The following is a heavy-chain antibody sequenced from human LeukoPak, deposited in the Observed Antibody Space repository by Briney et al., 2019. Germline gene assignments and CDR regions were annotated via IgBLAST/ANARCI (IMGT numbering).Heavy chain of an antibody. D-gene: IGHD3-10*01. CDR2: INASNGNT. V-gene: IGHV1-18*01. Sequence: ASVKVSCKASGYTFISYGISWVRQAPGQGLEWMGWINASNGNTNYAQKSQDRFSMTTDTSTSTAYMELRSLRSDDTATYYCARDGSGNWFDPWGQGTLVTVSS. CDR1: GYTFISYG. J-gene: IGHJ5*02. CDR3: ARDGSGNWFDP.